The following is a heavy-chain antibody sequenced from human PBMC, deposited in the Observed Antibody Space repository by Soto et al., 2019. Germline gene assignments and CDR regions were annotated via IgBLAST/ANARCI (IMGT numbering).Heavy chain of an antibody. Sequence: SETLSLTCAVYGGSFSGFHWNWIRQPPGKGLEWIGEINHSVSTNYNPSLKSRVTISGDTSKNQFSLQLSSVTAADTAVYYCARGRSRYSNTFHTWFDPRGQGALVIVSS. J-gene: IGHJ5*02. CDR3: ARGRSRYSNTFHTWFDP. V-gene: IGHV4-34*01. D-gene: IGHD6-13*01. CDR1: GGSFSGFH. CDR2: INHSVST.